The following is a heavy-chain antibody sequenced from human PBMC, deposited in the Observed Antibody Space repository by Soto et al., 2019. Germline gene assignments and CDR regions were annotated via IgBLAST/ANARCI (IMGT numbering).Heavy chain of an antibody. Sequence: QVQLVQSGGEVRMPGASVKVSCKASGYTFTSHGFTWVRQAPGQGLEWMGWISIYNGNTHYAQKFQGRLTLTTDTSTSTAYRELRSLTSDDTAVYFCARSPMVPAPVDFWGQGTLVTVSS. V-gene: IGHV1-18*04. CDR2: ISIYNGNT. J-gene: IGHJ4*02. CDR1: GYTFTSHG. D-gene: IGHD3-10*01. CDR3: ARSPMVPAPVDF.